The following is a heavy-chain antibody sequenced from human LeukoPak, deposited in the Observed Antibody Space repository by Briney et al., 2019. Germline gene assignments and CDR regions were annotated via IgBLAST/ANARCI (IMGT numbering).Heavy chain of an antibody. CDR2: ISGSGGST. CDR1: GFTFSSYG. CDR3: AKEYDIVVVVAAHDAFDI. D-gene: IGHD2-15*01. J-gene: IGHJ3*02. V-gene: IGHV3-23*01. Sequence: GGSLRLSCAASGFTFSSYGMSWVRQAPGKGLEWVSAISGSGGSTYYADSVKGRFTISRDNSKNTLYLQMNSLRAEDTAVYYCAKEYDIVVVVAAHDAFDIWGQGTMVTVSS.